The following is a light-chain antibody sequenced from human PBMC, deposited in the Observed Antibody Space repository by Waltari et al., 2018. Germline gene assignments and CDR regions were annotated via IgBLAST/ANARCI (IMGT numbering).Light chain of an antibody. V-gene: IGKV1-5*03. Sequence: DIQMTQSPSTLSASVGDRVTIPCRASQSISSWLAWYQQKPGKAPKLLSYKAASLESGVPSRFSGSGSGTEFTLTISSLQPDDFATYYCQQYKSYWTFGQGTKVEFK. CDR1: QSISSW. CDR3: QQYKSYWT. J-gene: IGKJ1*01. CDR2: KAA.